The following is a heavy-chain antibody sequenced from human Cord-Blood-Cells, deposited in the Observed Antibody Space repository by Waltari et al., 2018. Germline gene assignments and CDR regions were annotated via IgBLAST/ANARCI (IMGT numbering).Heavy chain of an antibody. Sequence: QVQLVQSGAEVKKPGSSVKVSCKASGRIFCSYAISWVRQAPGQGLEWMGGIIPIFGTANYAQKFQGRVTITADESTSTAYMELSSLRSEDTAVYYCARDGSSGWYWFDPWGQGTLVTVSS. CDR3: ARDGSSGWYWFDP. D-gene: IGHD6-19*01. J-gene: IGHJ5*02. CDR2: IIPIFGTA. CDR1: GRIFCSYA. V-gene: IGHV1-69*01.